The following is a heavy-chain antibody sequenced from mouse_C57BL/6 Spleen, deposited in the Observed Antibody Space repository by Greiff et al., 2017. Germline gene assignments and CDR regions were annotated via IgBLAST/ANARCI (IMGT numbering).Heavy chain of an antibody. CDR3: ARTNYYCSSHWYFDV. J-gene: IGHJ1*03. V-gene: IGHV1-22*01. D-gene: IGHD1-1*01. CDR2: INPNNGGT. Sequence: VQLQQSGPELVKPGASVKMSCKASGYTFTDYNMHWVKQSHGKSLEWIGYINPNNGGTSYNQKFKGKATLTVNKSSSTAYMELRSLTSEDSAVYYCARTNYYCSSHWYFDVWGTGTTVTVSS. CDR1: GYTFTDYN.